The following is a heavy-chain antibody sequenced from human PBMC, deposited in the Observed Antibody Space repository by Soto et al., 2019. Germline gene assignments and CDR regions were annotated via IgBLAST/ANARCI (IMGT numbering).Heavy chain of an antibody. CDR2: INPNSGGT. V-gene: IGHV1-2*04. J-gene: IGHJ6*02. CDR1: GYTFIGYY. D-gene: IGHD3-22*01. Sequence: GASVKVSCKASGYTFIGYYMHWVRQAPGQGLEWMGWINPNSGGTNYAQKFQGWVTMTRDTSISTAYMELSRLRSDDTAVYYCAREGYYYDSSGYYTYYYGMDVWGQGTTVTVSS. CDR3: AREGYYYDSSGYYTYYYGMDV.